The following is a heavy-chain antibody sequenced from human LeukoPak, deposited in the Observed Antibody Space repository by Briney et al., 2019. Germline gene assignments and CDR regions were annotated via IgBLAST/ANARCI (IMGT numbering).Heavy chain of an antibody. J-gene: IGHJ4*02. Sequence: GGSLRLSCAAPGFTFSSYWMTWVRQSPGKGLEWVANIKLDGSETYYVDSVKGRFTIYRDNAKNSLYLQMNSLRAEDTAVYYCARINSVNYYFDYWGQGTLVTVSS. V-gene: IGHV3-7*01. CDR1: GFTFSSYW. CDR3: ARINSVNYYFDY. D-gene: IGHD5/OR15-5a*01. CDR2: IKLDGSET.